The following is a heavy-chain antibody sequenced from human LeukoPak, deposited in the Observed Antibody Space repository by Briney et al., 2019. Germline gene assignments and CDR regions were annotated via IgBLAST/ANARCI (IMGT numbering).Heavy chain of an antibody. CDR3: ARGTYYYDSSGSVSNWFDP. D-gene: IGHD3-22*01. J-gene: IGHJ5*02. V-gene: IGHV4-4*07. CDR2: IYTSGST. Sequence: SETLSLTCTVSGGSISSYYWSWIRQPAGKGLEWIGRIYTSGSTNYNPSLKSRVTMSVDTSKNQFSLKLSSVTAADTAVYYCARGTYYYDSSGSVSNWFDPWGQGTLVTVSS. CDR1: GGSISSYY.